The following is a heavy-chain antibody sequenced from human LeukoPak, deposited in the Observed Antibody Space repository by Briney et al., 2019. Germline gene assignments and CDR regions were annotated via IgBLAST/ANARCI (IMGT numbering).Heavy chain of an antibody. CDR2: ISLAGQT. CDR1: GGSISGTNW. V-gene: IGHV4/OR15-8*02. D-gene: IGHD1-26*01. CDR3: SRESGPFCPFGY. J-gene: IGHJ4*02. Sequence: PSETLSLTCRVSGGSISGTNWWSLVRQPPGQGLEWIWEISLAGQTNYNPSRNGRVTMSLDKSSKQLSLQLTSVTDADTATYFCSRESGPFCPFGYWGQGTLVIVSS.